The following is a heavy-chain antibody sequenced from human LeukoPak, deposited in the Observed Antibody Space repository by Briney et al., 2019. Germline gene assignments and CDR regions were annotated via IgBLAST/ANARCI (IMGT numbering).Heavy chain of an antibody. CDR1: GYTFTGYY. V-gene: IGHV1-2*02. CDR3: ARGGYWVSGYYYGMDV. D-gene: IGHD3-16*01. CDR2: INPNSGGT. J-gene: IGHJ6*02. Sequence: GASVKVSCKASGYTFTGYYMHWVRQAPGQGLEWMGWINPNSGGTNYAQKFQGRVTMTRDTSISTAYMELSRLRSDDTAVYYCARGGYWVSGYYYGMDVWGQGTTVTVSS.